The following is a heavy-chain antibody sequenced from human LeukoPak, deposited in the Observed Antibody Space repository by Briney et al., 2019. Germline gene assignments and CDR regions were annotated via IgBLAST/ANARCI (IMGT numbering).Heavy chain of an antibody. D-gene: IGHD3-16*01. Sequence: ASVKVSCKASGYTFTGYYMHWVRQAPGQGLEWMGWINPNSGGTNYAQKFQGRVTMTRDTSISTAYMELSRLRSDDTAVYYCARAPAGGWLPRGGPRNDAFGIWGQGTMVTVSS. J-gene: IGHJ3*02. V-gene: IGHV1-2*02. CDR3: ARAPAGGWLPRGGPRNDAFGI. CDR2: INPNSGGT. CDR1: GYTFTGYY.